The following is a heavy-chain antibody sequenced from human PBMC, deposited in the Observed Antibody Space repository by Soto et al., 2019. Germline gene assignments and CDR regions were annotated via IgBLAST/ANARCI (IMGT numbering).Heavy chain of an antibody. CDR3: ARPFIVGATPELYYGMDV. D-gene: IGHD1-26*01. Sequence: QVQLVQSGAEVKKPGSSVKVSCKASGGTFSSYAISWVRQAPGQGLEWMGGIIPIFGTANYAQKFQGRVTITADESTSTAYMELRSLRSEDTAVYYCARPFIVGATPELYYGMDVWGQGTTVTVSS. J-gene: IGHJ6*02. CDR2: IIPIFGTA. CDR1: GGTFSSYA. V-gene: IGHV1-69*01.